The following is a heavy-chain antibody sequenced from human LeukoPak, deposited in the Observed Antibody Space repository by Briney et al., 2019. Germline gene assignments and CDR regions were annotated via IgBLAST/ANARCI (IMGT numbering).Heavy chain of an antibody. CDR1: GFTFSSYS. Sequence: GGSLRLSCAASGFTFSSYSMNWVRQAPGKGLEWVSYISSSSTIYYADSVKGRFTISRDNAKNSLYLQMNSLRAEDTAVYYCARGGIAAAVFHYWGQGTLVTVSS. J-gene: IGHJ4*02. CDR2: ISSSSTI. V-gene: IGHV3-48*01. CDR3: ARGGIAAAVFHY. D-gene: IGHD6-13*01.